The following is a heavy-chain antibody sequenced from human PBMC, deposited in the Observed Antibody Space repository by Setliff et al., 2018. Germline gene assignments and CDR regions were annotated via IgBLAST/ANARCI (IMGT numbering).Heavy chain of an antibody. D-gene: IGHD3-16*01. CDR2: INTNTGNP. CDR3: ARGTRFGTTLYRGDYYMDV. V-gene: IGHV7-4-1*02. CDR1: GYIFTTYA. J-gene: IGHJ6*03. Sequence: GASVKVSCKASGYIFTTYAIGWMRQAPGQGLEWMGWINTNTGNPVYAQGFTGRFVFSLDTSVSTAYLQISSLRAEDTAIYYYARGTRFGTTLYRGDYYMDVWGKGTTVTVSS.